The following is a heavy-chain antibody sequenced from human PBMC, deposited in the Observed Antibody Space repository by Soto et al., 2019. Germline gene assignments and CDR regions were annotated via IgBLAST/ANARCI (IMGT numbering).Heavy chain of an antibody. CDR2: IYYSGST. V-gene: IGHV4-59*01. Sequence: SETLSLTCTVSGGSISSYYWSWIRQPPGKGLEWIGYIYYSGSTNYNPSLKSRVTISVDTSKNQFSLKLSSVTAADTAVYYCARDQWFDPWGQGTLVTVSS. J-gene: IGHJ5*02. CDR1: GGSISSYY. CDR3: ARDQWFDP.